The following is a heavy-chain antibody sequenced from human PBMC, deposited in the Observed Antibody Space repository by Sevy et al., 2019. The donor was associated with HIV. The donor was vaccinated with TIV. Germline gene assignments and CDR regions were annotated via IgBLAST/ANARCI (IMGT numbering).Heavy chain of an antibody. CDR2: XXXXGNT. Sequence: GGSLRLSXAAXXXTXXXYXMHWVXXAXGXGXXXVSAXXXXGNTXYPGSVKGRFTISRENAKNSLYLQMNSLRAXDTAVYYXARVHXXXGXXXXXXXWGQXTTVTVSS. J-gene: IGHJ6*02. V-gene: IGHV3-13*01. CDR1: XXTXXXYX. CDR3: ARVHXXXGXXXXXXX.